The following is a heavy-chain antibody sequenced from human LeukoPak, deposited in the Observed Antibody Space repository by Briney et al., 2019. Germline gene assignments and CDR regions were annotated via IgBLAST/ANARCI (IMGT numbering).Heavy chain of an antibody. J-gene: IGHJ4*02. Sequence: GGSLRLSCAASGFTFSSYEMNWVRHAPGKGLEWVSYISSSGSTIYYADSVKGRFTISRDNAKNSLYLQMNSLRAEDTAVYYCARDPYYGDYVVWGQGTLVTVSS. CDR1: GFTFSSYE. D-gene: IGHD4-17*01. CDR2: ISSSGSTI. CDR3: ARDPYYGDYVV. V-gene: IGHV3-48*03.